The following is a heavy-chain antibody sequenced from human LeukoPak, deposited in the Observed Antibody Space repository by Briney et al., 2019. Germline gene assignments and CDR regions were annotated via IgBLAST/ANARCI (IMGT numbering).Heavy chain of an antibody. CDR3: ARGAYSYSSSWYYFDY. CDR1: GGSISSYY. Sequence: SETLSLTCTVSGGSISSYYWSRIRQPPGKGLEWIGYIYYSGSTNYNPSLKSRVTISVDTSKNQFSLKLSSVTAADTAVYYCARGAYSYSSSWYYFDYWGQGTLVTVSS. V-gene: IGHV4-59*01. J-gene: IGHJ4*02. CDR2: IYYSGST. D-gene: IGHD6-13*01.